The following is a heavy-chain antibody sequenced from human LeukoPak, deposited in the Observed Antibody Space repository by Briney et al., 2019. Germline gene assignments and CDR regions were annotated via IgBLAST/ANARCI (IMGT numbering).Heavy chain of an antibody. CDR1: GGSISSYY. V-gene: IGHV4-59*01. CDR3: TRVGQLVSYYYYYYMDV. J-gene: IGHJ6*03. D-gene: IGHD6-6*01. CDR2: IYYSGST. Sequence: PSETLSLTCTVSGGSISSYYWSWIRQPPGKGLEWIGYIYYSGSTNYNPSLKSRVTTSVDTSKNQFSLKLSSVTAADTAVYYCTRVGQLVSYYYYYYMDVWGKGTTVTVSS.